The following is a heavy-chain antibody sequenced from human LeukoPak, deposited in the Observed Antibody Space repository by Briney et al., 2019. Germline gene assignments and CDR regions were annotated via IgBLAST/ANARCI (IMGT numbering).Heavy chain of an antibody. V-gene: IGHV1-2*02. D-gene: IGHD3-10*01. Sequence: GASVKVSCKASGYTFIGYYMHWVRQAPGQGLEWMGWINPNSGGTYYAQKFQGRITMTRDMSISTAYMELSRLRSDDTAVYYCAKDGTYLGYSSNFYMDVWGKGTTVTISS. J-gene: IGHJ6*03. CDR3: AKDGTYLGYSSNFYMDV. CDR1: GYTFIGYY. CDR2: INPNSGGT.